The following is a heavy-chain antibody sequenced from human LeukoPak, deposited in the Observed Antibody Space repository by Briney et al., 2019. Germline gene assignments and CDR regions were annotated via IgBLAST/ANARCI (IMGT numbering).Heavy chain of an antibody. Sequence: SETLSFTCTVSGGSVSTYYWNWIRQPPGKGLDWIGYIYYSGSTNYNPSLKSRLTISVDTSNNQFSLKLSSVTAADTAVYYCASTSGYCSGGNCYSAFDYWGQGTLVTVSS. D-gene: IGHD2-15*01. CDR2: IYYSGST. CDR1: GGSVSTYY. V-gene: IGHV4-59*02. CDR3: ASTSGYCSGGNCYSAFDY. J-gene: IGHJ4*02.